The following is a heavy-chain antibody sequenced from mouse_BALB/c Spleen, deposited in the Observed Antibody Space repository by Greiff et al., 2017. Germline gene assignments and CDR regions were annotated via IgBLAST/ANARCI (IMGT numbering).Heavy chain of an antibody. V-gene: IGHV1-9*01. J-gene: IGHJ4*01. CDR2: ILPGSGST. CDR3: ARFYYGYERAMDY. CDR1: GYTFSSYW. Sequence: QVQLQQSGAELMKPGASVKISCKATGYTFSSYWIEWVKQRPGHGLEWIGEILPGSGSTNYNEKFKGKATFTADTSSNTAYMQLSSLTSEDSAVYYCARFYYGYERAMDYWGQGTSVTVSS. D-gene: IGHD1-2*01.